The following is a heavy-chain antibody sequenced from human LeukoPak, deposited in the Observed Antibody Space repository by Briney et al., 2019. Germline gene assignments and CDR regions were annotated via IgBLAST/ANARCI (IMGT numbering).Heavy chain of an antibody. CDR1: GFNFRGDW. D-gene: IGHD3-10*01. CDR2: IKEDAGEK. Sequence: PGGSLRLPCAASGFNFRGDWMSWVRQAPGKGLESVAIIKEDAGEKYYVESVRGRFTISRDNAKNSLYLQMNNLRDEDTAVYYCVRDGRSGERTAFNIWGQGTKVTVSS. V-gene: IGHV3-7*01. J-gene: IGHJ3*02. CDR3: VRDGRSGERTAFNI.